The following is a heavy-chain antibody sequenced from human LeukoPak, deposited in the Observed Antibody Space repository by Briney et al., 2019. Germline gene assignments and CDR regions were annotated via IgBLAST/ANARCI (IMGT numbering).Heavy chain of an antibody. CDR2: FDPEDGET. CDR3: ARDPRYYDSSGYYHY. CDR1: GYTLTELS. V-gene: IGHV1-24*01. D-gene: IGHD3-22*01. Sequence: ASVKVSCKVSGYTLTELSMHWVRQAPGKGLEWMGGFDPEDGETIYAQKFQGRVTITADKSTSTAYMELSSLRSEDTAVYYCARDPRYYDSSGYYHYWGQGTLVTVSS. J-gene: IGHJ4*02.